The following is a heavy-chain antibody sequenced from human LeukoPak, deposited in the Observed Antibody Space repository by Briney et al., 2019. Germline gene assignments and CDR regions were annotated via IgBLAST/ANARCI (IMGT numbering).Heavy chain of an antibody. CDR2: INPNSGGT. V-gene: IGHV1-2*02. CDR1: GYTFTGYY. CDR3: ARVEMTTMRFDP. Sequence: ASVKVSCKASGYTFTGYYMHWVRQAPGQGLEWMGWINPNSGGTNYAQKFQGRVTMTRDTPISTAYMELSRLRSDDTAVYYCARVEMTTMRFDPWGQGTLVTVSS. J-gene: IGHJ5*02. D-gene: IGHD5-24*01.